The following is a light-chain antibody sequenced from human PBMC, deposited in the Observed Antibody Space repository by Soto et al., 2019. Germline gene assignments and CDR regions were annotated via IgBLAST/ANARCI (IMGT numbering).Light chain of an antibody. J-gene: IGKJ4*01. CDR2: WAS. CDR1: QSVLYNSDNKNY. Sequence: DIVMTQSPDSLAVSLGERATINCKSSQSVLYNSDNKNYLAWYQQKAGQPPKLLIYWASTRDSGVPDRFSGSGSGADFTLTISNLQAEDVAVYYCQQYYTTLSFGGGTKVGIK. V-gene: IGKV4-1*01. CDR3: QQYYTTLS.